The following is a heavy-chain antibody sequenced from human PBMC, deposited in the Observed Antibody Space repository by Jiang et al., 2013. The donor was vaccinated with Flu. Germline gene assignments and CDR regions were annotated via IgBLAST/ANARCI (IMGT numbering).Heavy chain of an antibody. V-gene: IGHV3-30*04. CDR2: ISYDGSDK. D-gene: IGHD3-22*01. J-gene: IGHJ4*02. CDR3: AREKEYYYDSSGYYFDY. Sequence: PGKGLEWVAVISYDGSDKYYADSVKGRFTISRDNSKNTLYLQMNSLRADDTAVYYCAREKEYYYDSSGYYFDYWGQGTLVTVSS.